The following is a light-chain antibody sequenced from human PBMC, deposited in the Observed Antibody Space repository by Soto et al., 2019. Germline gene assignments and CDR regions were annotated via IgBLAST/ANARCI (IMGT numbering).Light chain of an antibody. J-gene: IGLJ2*01. CDR3: AAWDDSRRAVV. Sequence: QSVLTQSPSASATPGQRVTISCSGGRSNIGTYAVNWYQQLPGTAPTLLIFRNHQRPSGVPDRFSGSKSGTSASLAISGPQSEDEADYYCAAWDDSRRAVVFGGGTELTVL. CDR1: RSNIGTYA. V-gene: IGLV1-44*01. CDR2: RNH.